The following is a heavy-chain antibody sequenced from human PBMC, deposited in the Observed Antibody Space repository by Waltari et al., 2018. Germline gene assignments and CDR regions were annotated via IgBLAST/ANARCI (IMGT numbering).Heavy chain of an antibody. J-gene: IGHJ4*02. Sequence: QVQLQESGPGLVKPSETLSLTCAVPGYSISSGYYWGWIRQPPGKGLEWIGSIYHSGSTYYNPSLKSRVTISVDTSKNQFSLKLSSVTAADTAVYYCARRTTGTTRGFDYWGQGTLVTVSS. CDR2: IYHSGST. V-gene: IGHV4-38-2*01. CDR1: GYSISSGYY. D-gene: IGHD1-7*01. CDR3: ARRTTGTTRGFDY.